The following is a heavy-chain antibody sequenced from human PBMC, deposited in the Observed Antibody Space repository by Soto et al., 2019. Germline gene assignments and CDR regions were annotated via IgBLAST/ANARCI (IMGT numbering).Heavy chain of an antibody. V-gene: IGHV1-69*13. D-gene: IGHD2-15*01. CDR3: ARDGYCTGGSCYSAY. Sequence: GASVKVSCKASGGTFSSYAISWVRQAPGQGLEWMGGIIPIFGTANYAQKFQGRVTITADESTSTAYMELSSLRSEDTAVYYCARDGYCTGGSCYSAYWAQGTLVTVSS. J-gene: IGHJ4*02. CDR2: IIPIFGTA. CDR1: GGTFSSYA.